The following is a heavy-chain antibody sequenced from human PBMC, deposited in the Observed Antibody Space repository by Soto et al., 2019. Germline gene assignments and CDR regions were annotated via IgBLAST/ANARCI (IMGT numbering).Heavy chain of an antibody. V-gene: IGHV4-59*01. CDR1: GGSISRYF. D-gene: IGHD3-22*01. Sequence: PSETLSLTCTVSGGSISRYFWSWIRQPPGKGLEWIGYISDSGRTNYHPSLRSRVTISVDTSKNQFSLKLRSVTAADTAVYYCARTVSGYYFDHWGQGSLVTVS. CDR2: ISDSGRT. CDR3: ARTVSGYYFDH. J-gene: IGHJ4*02.